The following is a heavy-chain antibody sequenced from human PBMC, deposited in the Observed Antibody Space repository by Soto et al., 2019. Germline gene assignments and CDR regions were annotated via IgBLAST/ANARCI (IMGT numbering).Heavy chain of an antibody. J-gene: IGHJ5*02. Sequence: EVQLVESGGGLVQPGGSLRLSCAASGFTFSTYWMQWVRQAPGKGLVWVSRIKSDGSTTSYADSVRGRLTISRDNAKNTLYLQMNSLTAEDTAVYYCARERGRAWFDPWGQGTLVTVSS. CDR2: IKSDGSTT. V-gene: IGHV3-74*01. CDR1: GFTFSTYW. CDR3: ARERGRAWFDP.